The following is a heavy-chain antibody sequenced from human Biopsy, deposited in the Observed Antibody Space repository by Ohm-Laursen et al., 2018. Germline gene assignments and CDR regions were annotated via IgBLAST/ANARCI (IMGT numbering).Heavy chain of an antibody. CDR2: IIPSSGKT. J-gene: IGHJ5*02. CDR3: ARGYSRRVSVFEASIYWFDT. Sequence: ASVKVSCKVSGYSFITYDVNWVRQARGPGLEWMGWIIPSSGKTGYAQRFQGRVTLTMTTSISTAYMELSGLRSEDTAVCFWARGYSRRVSVFEASIYWFDTWGQGTLVTVSS. D-gene: IGHD6-6*01. V-gene: IGHV1-8*01. CDR1: GYSFITYD.